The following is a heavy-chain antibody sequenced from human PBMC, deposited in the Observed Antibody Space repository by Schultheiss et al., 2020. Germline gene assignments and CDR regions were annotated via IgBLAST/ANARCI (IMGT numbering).Heavy chain of an antibody. J-gene: IGHJ4*02. CDR3: ARDWNVGATTTTPSDY. Sequence: SLKISCAASGFTFSSYGMHWVRQAPGKGLEWVAVISYDGSNKYYADSVKGRFTISRDNSKNTLYLQMNSLRAEDTAVYYCARDWNVGATTTTPSDYWGQGTLVTVSS. CDR1: GFTFSSYG. CDR2: ISYDGSNK. V-gene: IGHV3-30*03. D-gene: IGHD1-26*01.